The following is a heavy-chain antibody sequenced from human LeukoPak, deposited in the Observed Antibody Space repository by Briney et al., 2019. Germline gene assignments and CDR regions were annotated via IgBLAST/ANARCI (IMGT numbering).Heavy chain of an antibody. V-gene: IGHV3-20*04. J-gene: IGHJ4*02. CDR1: GGSISSYD. CDR2: INWKGGST. Sequence: ETLSLTCTVSGGSISSYDWSWVRLAPGKGREWVSGINWKGGSTGYADSVMGRFTISRDNAKNSLYLQMNSLRAEDTALYYCAREISISIAARGGFDYWGQGTLVTVSS. D-gene: IGHD6-6*01. CDR3: AREISISIAARGGFDY.